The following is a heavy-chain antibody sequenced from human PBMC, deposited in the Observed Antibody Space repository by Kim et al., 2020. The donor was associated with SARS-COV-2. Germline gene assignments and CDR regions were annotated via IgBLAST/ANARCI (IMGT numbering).Heavy chain of an antibody. J-gene: IGHJ4*02. V-gene: IGHV4-34*01. CDR2: INHSGST. CDR3: ARGRTLGY. CDR1: GGSFSGYY. Sequence: SETLSLTCAVYGGSFSGYYWSWIRQPPGKGLEWIGEINHSGSTNYNPSLKSRVTISVDTSKNQFSLKLSSVTAADTAVYYCARGRTLGYWGQGTLVTVSS.